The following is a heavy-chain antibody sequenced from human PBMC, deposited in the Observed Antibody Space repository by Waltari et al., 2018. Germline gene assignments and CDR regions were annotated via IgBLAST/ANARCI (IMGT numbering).Heavy chain of an antibody. V-gene: IGHV3-21*01. D-gene: IGHD7-27*01. CDR2: ISSSSGYT. CDR1: GFSFRDYS. J-gene: IGHJ4*02. CDR3: ATGGWGFYLDY. Sequence: EVHLVESGGGLVKPGGSLRLSGAASGFSFRDYSMNWVRQAPGKGLEWVSSISSSSGYTHYADSVKGRFTISRDNAKNSLYLQMNSLRAEDTAVYYCATGGWGFYLDYWGQGTLVTVSS.